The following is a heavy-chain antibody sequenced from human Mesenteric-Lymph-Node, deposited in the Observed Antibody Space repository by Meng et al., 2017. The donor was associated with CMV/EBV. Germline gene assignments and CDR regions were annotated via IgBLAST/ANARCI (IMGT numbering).Heavy chain of an antibody. V-gene: IGHV1-8*02. CDR3: ATGSWYPFDY. J-gene: IGHJ4*02. Sequence: ASVKVSCKASGYPFTSYDISWVRQATGQGLEWMGWMIPNNGNTGYAQKFQGRVTMTRDTATSTAYMELSSLRSEDTAVYYCATGSWYPFDYWGQGTLVTVSS. CDR2: MIPNNGNT. D-gene: IGHD6-13*01. CDR1: GYPFTSYD.